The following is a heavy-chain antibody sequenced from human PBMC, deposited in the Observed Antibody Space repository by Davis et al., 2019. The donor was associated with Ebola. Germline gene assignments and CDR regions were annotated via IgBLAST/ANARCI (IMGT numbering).Heavy chain of an antibody. CDR3: ARLSPSIKYYYYGMDV. V-gene: IGHV1-3*01. J-gene: IGHJ6*02. D-gene: IGHD3-10*01. CDR2: INAGNGNT. Sequence: SVKVSCKASGYTFTSYAMHWVRQAPGQRLEWMGWINAGNGNTKYSQKFQGRVTITRDTSASTAYMELSSLRSEDTAVYYCARLSPSIKYYYYGMDVWGQGTTVTVSS. CDR1: GYTFTSYA.